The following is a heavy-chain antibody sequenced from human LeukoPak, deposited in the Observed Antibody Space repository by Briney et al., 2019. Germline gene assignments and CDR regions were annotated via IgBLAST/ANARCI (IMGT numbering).Heavy chain of an antibody. J-gene: IGHJ4*02. Sequence: GRSLRLSCAASGFTFSTYAMHWVRQAPGKGLEWLTVISYNGSHQYYSDSVRGRFTISRDNSRNSVFLQINRLRPEDTAVYYCATSIRRITISSWGQGTLVTVSP. CDR1: GFTFSTYA. CDR3: ATSIRRITISS. V-gene: IGHV3-30*04. D-gene: IGHD3-3*01. CDR2: ISYNGSHQ.